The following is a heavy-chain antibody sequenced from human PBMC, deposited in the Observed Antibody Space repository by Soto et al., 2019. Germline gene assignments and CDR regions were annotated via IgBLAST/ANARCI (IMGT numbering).Heavy chain of an antibody. Sequence: SETLSLTCTVSGGSISDHYYMWIRQSPGKGLEYIGYIYNGGRTDYNPSLKSRVIISVDTSKNTLYLQMNSLRDADTAIYYCASRPGGDHPYFDYWGQGTQVTVSS. V-gene: IGHV4-59*11. CDR1: GGSISDHY. J-gene: IGHJ4*02. CDR3: ASRPGGDHPYFDY. CDR2: IYNGGRT. D-gene: IGHD2-21*02.